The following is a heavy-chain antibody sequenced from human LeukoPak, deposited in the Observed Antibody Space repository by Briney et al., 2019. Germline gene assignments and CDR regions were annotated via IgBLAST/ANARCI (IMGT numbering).Heavy chain of an antibody. CDR2: IWSDGSNE. Sequence: GGSLRLSCAASGFSFSTYAMHWVRQAPGKGLDWVAMIWSDGSNEYYADSVKGRFTISRDNSKNTLYLQMNSLRAEDTAVYYCAKESRQWLVPDYWGQGTLVTVSS. CDR1: GFSFSTYA. V-gene: IGHV3-33*06. D-gene: IGHD6-19*01. CDR3: AKESRQWLVPDY. J-gene: IGHJ4*02.